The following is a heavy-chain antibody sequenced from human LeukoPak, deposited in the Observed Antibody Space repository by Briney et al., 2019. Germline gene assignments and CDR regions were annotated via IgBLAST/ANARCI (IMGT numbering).Heavy chain of an antibody. D-gene: IGHD5-18*01. CDR3: ARSIGYGAS. J-gene: IGHJ5*02. CDR1: GFTFSSSW. Sequence: PGGSLRLSCAASGFTFSSSWMHWVCQAAGKGLEWVSHVSTDGSTTAFADSVKGRFTISRDNAKNTVYLQMNSLRAEDTAVYYCARSIGYGASWGQGTLVTVSS. V-gene: IGHV3-74*01. CDR2: VSTDGSTT.